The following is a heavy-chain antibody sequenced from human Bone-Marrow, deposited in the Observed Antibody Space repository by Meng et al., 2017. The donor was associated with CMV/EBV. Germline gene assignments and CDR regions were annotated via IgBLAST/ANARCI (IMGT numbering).Heavy chain of an antibody. CDR3: AKDQAYSSGWGVLYYYDMDV. CDR1: GFTFSSYG. J-gene: IGHJ6*02. CDR2: IRYDGSNK. V-gene: IGHV3-30*02. D-gene: IGHD6-19*01. Sequence: GESLKISCAASGFTFSSYGMHWVRQAPGKGLEWVAFIRYDGSNKYYADSVKGRFTIYRDNSKNTLYLQMNSLRAEDTAVYYCAKDQAYSSGWGVLYYYDMDVWGQGTTVTVSS.